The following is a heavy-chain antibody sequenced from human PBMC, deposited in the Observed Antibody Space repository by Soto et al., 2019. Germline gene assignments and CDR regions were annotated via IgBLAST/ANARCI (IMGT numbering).Heavy chain of an antibody. D-gene: IGHD6-19*01. V-gene: IGHV3-23*01. J-gene: IGHJ4*02. CDR2: ISGSGGST. CDR1: GFTFSDHW. Sequence: LRLSCAACGFTFSDHWMHWVRQAPGKGLVWVSDISGSGGSTNYADSVKGRFTISRDNSKNTLYLQMNSLRAEDTAVYYCASRSSGWYFDYWGQGTLVTVSS. CDR3: ASRSSGWYFDY.